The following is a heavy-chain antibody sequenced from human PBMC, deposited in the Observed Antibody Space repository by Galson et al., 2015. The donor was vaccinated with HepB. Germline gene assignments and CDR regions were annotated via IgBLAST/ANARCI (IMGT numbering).Heavy chain of an antibody. Sequence: SLRLSCAASGFTFSSYSMNWVRQAPGKGLEWVSSISSSSSYIYYADSVKGRFTISRDNAKNSLYLQMNSLRAEDTAVYYCVRVEQQLVRGADYWGQGTLVTVSS. V-gene: IGHV3-21*01. CDR1: GFTFSSYS. D-gene: IGHD6-13*01. J-gene: IGHJ4*02. CDR2: ISSSSSYI. CDR3: VRVEQQLVRGADY.